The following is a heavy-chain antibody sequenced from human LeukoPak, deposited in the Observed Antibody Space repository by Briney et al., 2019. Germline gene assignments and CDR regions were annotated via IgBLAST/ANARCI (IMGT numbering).Heavy chain of an antibody. Sequence: GASVKVSCKASGYTLTELSMHWVRQAPGKGLEWMGGFDPKEGERVYAQNFQGRFTMTEDTSSGTAYMELNSLRSEDTAVYYCTTREIVVEPAATSLVRGVLWRSDFWGHGTLVTVSS. J-gene: IGHJ4*01. CDR3: TTREIVVEPAATSLVRGVLWRSDF. CDR1: GYTLTELS. V-gene: IGHV1-24*01. CDR2: FDPKEGER. D-gene: IGHD2-2*01.